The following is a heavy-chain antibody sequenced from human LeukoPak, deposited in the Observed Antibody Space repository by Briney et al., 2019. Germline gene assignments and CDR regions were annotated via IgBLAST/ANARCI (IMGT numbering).Heavy chain of an antibody. Sequence: GGSLRLSCAASGFTFSAHYFHWVRQAPGKGLDWVARIRGKPHSYTTEYATSVKGRFTISRDDSNNSLYLQMNSLKTEDTAVYYCIRASVGYSDTRRALDIWGQGTVVTVSS. V-gene: IGHV3-72*01. J-gene: IGHJ3*02. CDR3: IRASVGYSDTRRALDI. CDR2: IRGKPHSYTT. CDR1: GFTFSAHY. D-gene: IGHD3-22*01.